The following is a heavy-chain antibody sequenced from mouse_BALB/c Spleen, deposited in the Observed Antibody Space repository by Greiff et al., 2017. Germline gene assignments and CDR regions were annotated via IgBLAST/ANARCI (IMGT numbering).Heavy chain of an antibody. CDR3: ARDRGLRRGFDY. Sequence: EVKLVESGGGLVQPGGSRKLSCAASGFTFSDYGMAWVRQAPGKGPEWVAFISNLAYSIYYADTVTGRFTISRENAKNTLYLEMSSLRSEDTAMYYCARDRGLRRGFDYWGQGTTLTVSS. J-gene: IGHJ2*01. V-gene: IGHV5-15*02. D-gene: IGHD2-4*01. CDR1: GFTFSDYG. CDR2: ISNLAYSI.